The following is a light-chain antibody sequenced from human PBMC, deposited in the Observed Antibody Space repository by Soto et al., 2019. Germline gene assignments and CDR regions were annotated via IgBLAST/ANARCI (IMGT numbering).Light chain of an antibody. J-gene: IGKJ1*01. V-gene: IGKV3-20*01. CDR1: QTVSCTY. CDR3: QQYGSSPRT. Sequence: DIVLTQSPGTLSLSPGERATLSCRASQTVSCTYLAWYQHKPGQAPRLLIYGTSSRATGIPDRFSGSGSGTDFTLTISRLEPEDFAVYYCQQYGSSPRTFGQGTKVDIK. CDR2: GTS.